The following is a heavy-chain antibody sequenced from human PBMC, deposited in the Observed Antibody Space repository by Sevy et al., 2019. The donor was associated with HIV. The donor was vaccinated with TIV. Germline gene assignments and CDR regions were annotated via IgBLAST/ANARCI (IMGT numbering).Heavy chain of an antibody. CDR3: ARVVEPAGIDPYYYGVDV. CDR2: INPKSGGT. D-gene: IGHD2-2*02. Sequence: ASVKVSCKASGYTFTDYYIHWVRQAPGQGLEWMGWINPKSGGTNYAQKLHGRVTMTRDTSISTAYMELSRLGSDDTAVYYCARVVEPAGIDPYYYGVDVWGPGATVTVSS. V-gene: IGHV1-2*02. J-gene: IGHJ6*02. CDR1: GYTFTDYY.